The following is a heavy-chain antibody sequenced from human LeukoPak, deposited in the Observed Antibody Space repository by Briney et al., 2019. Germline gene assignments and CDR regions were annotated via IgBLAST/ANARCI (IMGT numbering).Heavy chain of an antibody. D-gene: IGHD2-15*01. CDR1: GFTFSSYE. CDR2: ISSSGSTI. J-gene: IGHJ4*02. V-gene: IGHV3-48*03. CDR3: AGSWGPNYFDY. Sequence: GGSLRLSCAASGFTFSSYEMNWVRQAPGKGLEWVSYISSSGSTIYYADSVKGRFTISRDNSKNTLYLQMNSLRAEDTAVYYCAGSWGPNYFDYWGQGTLVTVSS.